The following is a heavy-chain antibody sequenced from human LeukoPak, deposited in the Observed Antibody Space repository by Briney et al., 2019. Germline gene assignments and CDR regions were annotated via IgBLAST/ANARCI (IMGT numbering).Heavy chain of an antibody. CDR3: ARVGSDRAVAGTRLAY. CDR1: GFTFSSYS. D-gene: IGHD6-19*01. V-gene: IGHV3-21*01. Sequence: GGSLRLSCAASGFTFSSYSMNWVRQAPGKGLEWVSSISSSSSYIYYADSVKGRFTISRDNAKNSLYPQMNSLRAEDTAVYYCARVGSDRAVAGTRLAYWGQGTLVTVSS. CDR2: ISSSSSYI. J-gene: IGHJ4*02.